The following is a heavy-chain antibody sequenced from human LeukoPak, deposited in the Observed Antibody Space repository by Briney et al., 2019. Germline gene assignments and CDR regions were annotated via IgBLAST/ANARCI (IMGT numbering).Heavy chain of an antibody. CDR3: ARDKSSGWSGLIDY. V-gene: IGHV3-30*04. Sequence: GRSLRLSCAVSGCTFITYAMHWVRQAPGQGLEWVAVTSYDGSNKYYADSVKGRFTISRDNSKNTLYLQMNSLRAEDTAVYYCARDKSSGWSGLIDYWGQGTLVTVSS. D-gene: IGHD6-19*01. CDR1: GCTFITYA. J-gene: IGHJ4*02. CDR2: TSYDGSNK.